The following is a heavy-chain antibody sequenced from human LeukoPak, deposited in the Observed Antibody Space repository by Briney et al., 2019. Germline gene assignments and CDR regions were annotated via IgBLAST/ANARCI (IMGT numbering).Heavy chain of an antibody. D-gene: IGHD2-2*01. Sequence: RSGGSLRLSCAASGFTFSSYAMSWVRQAPGKGLEWVSAISGSGGTTYYADSVKGRFTISRDNSKSTLYLQMNSLRAEDTAVYYCASDATGYDAFDIWGQGTIVTVSS. CDR3: ASDATGYDAFDI. CDR1: GFTFSSYA. V-gene: IGHV3-23*01. CDR2: ISGSGGTT. J-gene: IGHJ3*02.